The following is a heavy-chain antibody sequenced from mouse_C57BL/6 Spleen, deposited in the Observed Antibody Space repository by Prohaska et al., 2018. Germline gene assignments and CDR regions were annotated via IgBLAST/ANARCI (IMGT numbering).Heavy chain of an antibody. CDR1: GFSLSTSGMG. CDR2: IYWTDDK. CDR3: ARKKETYYYGSSYGAMDY. V-gene: IGHV8-12*01. J-gene: IGHJ4*01. D-gene: IGHD1-1*01. Sequence: QVTLKESGPGILQSSQTLSLTCSFSGFSLSTSGMGVSWIRQPSGKGLEWLAHIYWTDDKRYNPSLKSRLKISKDTSSNQVFLKITSVDTADTATYYCARKKETYYYGSSYGAMDYWGQGTSVTVSS.